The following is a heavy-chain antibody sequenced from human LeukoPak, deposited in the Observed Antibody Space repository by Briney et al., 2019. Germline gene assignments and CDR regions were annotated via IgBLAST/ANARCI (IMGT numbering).Heavy chain of an antibody. V-gene: IGHV3-74*01. J-gene: IGHJ3*01. CDR3: ARADSDYYGDAFDF. Sequence: SVKGRFTISRDNAKNTLFLQMNSLGAEDTAVYYCARADSDYYGDAFDFWGQGTMVTVSS. D-gene: IGHD3-22*01.